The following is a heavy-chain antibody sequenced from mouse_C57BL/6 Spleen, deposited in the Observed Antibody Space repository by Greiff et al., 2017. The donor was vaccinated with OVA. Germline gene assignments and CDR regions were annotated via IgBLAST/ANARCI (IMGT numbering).Heavy chain of an antibody. V-gene: IGHV5-9-1*02. D-gene: IGHD1-1*01. J-gene: IGHJ4*01. CDR2: ISSGGDYI. Sequence: EVKLVESGEGLVKPGGSLKLSCAASGFTFSSYAMSWVRQTPEKRLEWVAYISSGGDYIYYADTVKGRFTISRDNARNTLYLQMSSLTSEDTAMYYCTRDGYYGSSHYYAMDYWGQGTSVTVSS. CDR3: TRDGYYGSSHYYAMDY. CDR1: GFTFSSYA.